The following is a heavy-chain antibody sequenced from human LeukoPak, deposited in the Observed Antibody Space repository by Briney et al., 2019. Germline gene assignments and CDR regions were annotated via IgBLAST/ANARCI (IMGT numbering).Heavy chain of an antibody. D-gene: IGHD4-17*01. J-gene: IGHJ3*02. CDR3: AKTVTTASVDAFDI. V-gene: IGHV3-23*01. CDR2: ISNNGGYT. CDR1: GFTFSSSA. Sequence: GGSLRLSCAASGFTFSSSAMSWVRQAPGKGLEWVSAISNNGGYTYYADSVQGRFTISRDNSKSTLCLQMNSLRAEDTAVYYCAKTVTTASVDAFDIWGQGTMVTVSS.